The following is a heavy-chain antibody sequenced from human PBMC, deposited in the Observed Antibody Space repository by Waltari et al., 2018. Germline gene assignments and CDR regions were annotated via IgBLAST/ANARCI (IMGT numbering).Heavy chain of an antibody. J-gene: IGHJ4*02. CDR3: ARDGEDIAVAGTFDY. CDR2: INPNSGGT. CDR1: GYTFTGYY. V-gene: IGHV1-2*06. D-gene: IGHD6-19*01. Sequence: QVQLVQSGAEVKKPGASVKVSCKASGYTFTGYYMHWVRQAPGQGLEWMGRINPNSGGTNYAQKFQGRVTMTRDTSISTAYMELSRLRSDDTAVYYCARDGEDIAVAGTFDYWGQGTLVTVSS.